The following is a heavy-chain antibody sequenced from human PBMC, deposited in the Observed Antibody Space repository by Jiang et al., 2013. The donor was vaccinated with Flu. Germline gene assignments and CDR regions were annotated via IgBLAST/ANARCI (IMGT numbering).Heavy chain of an antibody. J-gene: IGHJ6*04. V-gene: IGHV4-34*01. CDR2: INHSGST. CDR3: ARFGSYCSSTSCYRYRGGMDV. CDR1: GGSFSGYY. Sequence: LLKPSETLSLTCAVYGGSFSGYYWSWIRQPPGKGLEWIGEINHSGSTNYNPSLKSRVTISVDTSKNQFSLKLSSVTAADTAVYYCARFGSYCSSTSCYRYRGGMDVWGKGTTVTVSS. D-gene: IGHD2-2*01.